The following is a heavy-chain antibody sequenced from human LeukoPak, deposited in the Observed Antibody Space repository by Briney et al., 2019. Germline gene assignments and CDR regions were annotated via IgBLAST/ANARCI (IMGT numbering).Heavy chain of an antibody. D-gene: IGHD3-10*01. CDR3: ARGRGYGSGSYYNT. V-gene: IGHV4-34*01. CDR1: GGSFSGYY. J-gene: IGHJ5*02. Sequence: SETLSLTCAVYGGSFSGYYWSWIRQPPGKGLEWIGEINHSGGTNYNPSLKSRVTISVDTSKNQFSLKLSSVTAADTAVYYCARGRGYGSGSYYNTWGQGTLVTVSS. CDR2: INHSGGT.